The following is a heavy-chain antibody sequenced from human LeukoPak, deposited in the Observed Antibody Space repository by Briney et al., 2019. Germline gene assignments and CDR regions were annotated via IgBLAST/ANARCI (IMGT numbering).Heavy chain of an antibody. Sequence: SETLSLTCAVYGGSFSGYYWSWIRQPPRKGLEWIAEINHSGSTNYNPSLKSRVTISVDTSKNQFSLKLSSVTAADTAVYYCARGSRAAAAWLRPFDYWGQGTLVAVSS. CDR3: ARGSRAAAAWLRPFDY. J-gene: IGHJ4*02. V-gene: IGHV4-34*01. CDR2: INHSGST. CDR1: GGSFSGYY. D-gene: IGHD6-13*01.